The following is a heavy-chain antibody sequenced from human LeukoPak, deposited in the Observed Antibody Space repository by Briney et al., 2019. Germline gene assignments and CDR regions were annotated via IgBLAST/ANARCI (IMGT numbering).Heavy chain of an antibody. CDR2: ISAYNGNT. J-gene: IGHJ4*02. CDR3: ARDGRYYDSSGHFDY. V-gene: IGHV1-18*01. D-gene: IGHD3-22*01. Sequence: ASVKVSCKASGGTFSSYTISWVRHAPGQGHEWMGWISAYNGNTNYAQKLQGRVTMTTDTSTSTAYMELRSLRSDDTAVYYCARDGRYYDSSGHFDYWGQGTLVTVSS. CDR1: GGTFSSYT.